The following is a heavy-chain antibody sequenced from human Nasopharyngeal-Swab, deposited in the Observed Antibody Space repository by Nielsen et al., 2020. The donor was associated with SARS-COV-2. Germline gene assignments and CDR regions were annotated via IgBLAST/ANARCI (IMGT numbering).Heavy chain of an antibody. Sequence: WIRQPPGKGLEWVGFIRSKAYGGTTGYAASVKGRFTISRDDSKSIAYLQMNSLKTEDTAVYYCTRSYDYVWGSYRKSWGQGTLVTVSS. CDR2: IRSKAYGGTT. V-gene: IGHV3-49*02. CDR3: TRSYDYVWGSYRKS. D-gene: IGHD3-16*02. J-gene: IGHJ5*02.